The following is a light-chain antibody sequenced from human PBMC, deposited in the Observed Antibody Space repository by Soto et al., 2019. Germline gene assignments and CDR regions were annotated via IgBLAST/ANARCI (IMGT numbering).Light chain of an antibody. J-gene: IGLJ1*01. V-gene: IGLV2-11*01. CDR1: SSDVGGYNY. CDR3: CSYAGSYPG. CDR2: DVS. Sequence: QSVLTQPRSVSGSPGQSVTISCTGTSSDVGGYNYVSWYQQHPDKAPKLMIYDVSKRPSGVPDRFSGSKSGNTASLTISGLQAEDEADYYCCSYAGSYPGFGTGTKVTVL.